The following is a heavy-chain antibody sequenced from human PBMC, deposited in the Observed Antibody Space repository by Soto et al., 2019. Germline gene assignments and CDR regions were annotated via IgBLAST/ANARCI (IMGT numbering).Heavy chain of an antibody. V-gene: IGHV4-31*03. CDR3: ARSVFP. CDR1: GGSISSGGYY. Sequence: SETLSLTCTVSGGSISSGGYYWNWIRQHPGKGLEWIGYIYYIGSTYYNPSLKSRVTISLDTSKNQFSLKLSSVTAADTAGYYCARSVFPWGQGTLVTVSS. J-gene: IGHJ5*02. CDR2: IYYIGST.